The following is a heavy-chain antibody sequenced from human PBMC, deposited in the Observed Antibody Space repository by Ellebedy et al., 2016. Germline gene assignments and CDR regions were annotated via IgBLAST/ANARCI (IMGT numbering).Heavy chain of an antibody. D-gene: IGHD6-13*01. CDR2: IIPIFGTA. CDR3: ARDPPSAGGRRYYYYYGIDV. J-gene: IGHJ6*02. CDR1: GGTFSSYA. Sequence: ASVKVSCKASGGTFSSYAISWVRQAPGQGLEWMGGIIPIFGTANYAQKFQGRVTITADESTSTAYMELSSLRSEDTAVYYCARDPPSAGGRRYYYYYGIDVWGQGTTVTVSS. V-gene: IGHV1-69*13.